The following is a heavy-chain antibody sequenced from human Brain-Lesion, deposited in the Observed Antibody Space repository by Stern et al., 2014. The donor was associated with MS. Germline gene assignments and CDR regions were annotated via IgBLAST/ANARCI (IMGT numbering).Heavy chain of an antibody. CDR2: VSYDGSNK. CDR1: GFTFGSCG. D-gene: IGHD2/OR15-2a*01. J-gene: IGHJ5*02. CDR3: AKDRQYLTYFFDH. Sequence: VQLVESGGGVVQPGRPLRLSCVASGFTFGSCGMHWVRQAPGKGLEWVAGVSYDGSNKYYADSVKGRFTISRDNSQNTLYMQMSSLRPEDTAVYYCAKDRQYLTYFFDHWGQGSLVTVSS. V-gene: IGHV3-30*18.